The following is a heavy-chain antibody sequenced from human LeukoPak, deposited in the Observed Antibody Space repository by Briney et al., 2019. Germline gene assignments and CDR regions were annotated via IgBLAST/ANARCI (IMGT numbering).Heavy chain of an antibody. CDR1: GYTFTSYA. CDR2: INAGNGNT. CDR3: ARAIQLWPYYFDY. J-gene: IGHJ4*02. V-gene: IGHV1-3*01. D-gene: IGHD5-18*01. Sequence: GASVTVSCKASGYTFTSYAMHWVRQAPGQRLEWMGWINAGNGNTKYSQKFQGRVTITRDTSASTAYMELSSLRSEDTAVYYCARAIQLWPYYFDYWGQGTLVTVSS.